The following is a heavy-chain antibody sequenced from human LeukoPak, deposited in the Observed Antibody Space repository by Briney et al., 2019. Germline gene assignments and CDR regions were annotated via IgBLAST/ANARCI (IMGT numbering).Heavy chain of an antibody. CDR1: GFTFGSSW. Sequence: PGGSLRLSCAASGFTFGSSWMNWVRQAPGKGLEWVANIRQDGSEKNYVDSVKGRFTISRDNAKNSLYLQMNSLRSEDTAVYYCTRDQYWGQGTLVTVSS. V-gene: IGHV3-7*01. CDR3: TRDQY. CDR2: IRQDGSEK. J-gene: IGHJ4*02.